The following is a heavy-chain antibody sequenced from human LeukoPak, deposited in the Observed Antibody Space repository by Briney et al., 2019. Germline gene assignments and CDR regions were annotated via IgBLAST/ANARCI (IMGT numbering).Heavy chain of an antibody. CDR3: ARASGAAGGLPFDY. J-gene: IGHJ4*02. V-gene: IGHV3-30*03. D-gene: IGHD6-13*01. CDR2: ISYDGSTT. Sequence: GGSLRLSCEASGFTFSNYDMSWVRQAPGKGLEWVAVISYDGSTTYYADSVKGRFTISRDNSKNSLYLQMNSLRAEDTAVYYCARASGAAGGLPFDYWGQGTLVTVSS. CDR1: GFTFSNYD.